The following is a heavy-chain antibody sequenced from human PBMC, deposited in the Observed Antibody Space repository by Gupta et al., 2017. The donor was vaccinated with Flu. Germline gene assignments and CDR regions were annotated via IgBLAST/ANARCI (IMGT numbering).Heavy chain of an antibody. CDR1: GYSISSGYY. Sequence: QVQLQESGPGLVKPSETLSLTCAVSGYSISSGYYWGWIRQPPGKGLEWIGSIYHSGSTYYNPSLKSRVTISVDTSKNQFSLKLSSVTAADTAVYYCARDRLGYCTNGVLDCGNYFDYWGQGTLVTVSS. D-gene: IGHD2-8*01. CDR3: ARDRLGYCTNGVLDCGNYFDY. CDR2: IYHSGST. J-gene: IGHJ4*02. V-gene: IGHV4-38-2*02.